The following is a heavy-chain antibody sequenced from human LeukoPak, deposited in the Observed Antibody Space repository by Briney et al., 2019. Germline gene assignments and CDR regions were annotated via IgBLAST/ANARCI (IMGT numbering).Heavy chain of an antibody. V-gene: IGHV1-69-2*01. D-gene: IGHD6-19*01. Sequence: ATVKTSCKASGYTFSDNYMHWVQQAPGKGLEWMGRVDPEYGETKYAEKFQGRLTITADTSTDTAYMDLSSLGSEDTAVYYCATGKSVAAWYFDSWGQGTLVTVSS. CDR2: VDPEYGET. CDR1: GYTFSDNY. CDR3: ATGKSVAAWYFDS. J-gene: IGHJ4*02.